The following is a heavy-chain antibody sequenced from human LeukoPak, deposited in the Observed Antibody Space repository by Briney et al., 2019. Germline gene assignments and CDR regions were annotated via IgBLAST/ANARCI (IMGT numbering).Heavy chain of an antibody. V-gene: IGHV3-7*04. D-gene: IGHD2-2*01. CDR2: INEDGSEK. J-gene: IGHJ3*01. Sequence: GGSLRLSCAASGFTFNTFWMTWVRQAPGKGLEWVANINEDGSEKVYLDSLKGRITVSRDSAKNTVHLQVDSLRVEDTALYYCARDPFSRGFGAFDVWGQGTMVTVSS. CDR1: GFTFNTFW. CDR3: ARDPFSRGFGAFDV.